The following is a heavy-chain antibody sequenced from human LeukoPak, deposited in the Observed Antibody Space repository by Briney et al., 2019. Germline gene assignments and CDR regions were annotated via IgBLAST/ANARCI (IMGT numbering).Heavy chain of an antibody. CDR3: ARATVTTLDGGVY. CDR1: DDSITMYY. Sequence: PSETLSLTCTVSDDSITMYYWSWIRQPAGQGLEWIGRIYTSGSTNYNPSLKSRVTMSVDTSKNQFSLKLSSVTAADTAVYYCARATVTTLDGGVYWGQGTLVTVSS. J-gene: IGHJ4*02. D-gene: IGHD4-17*01. CDR2: IYTSGST. V-gene: IGHV4-4*07.